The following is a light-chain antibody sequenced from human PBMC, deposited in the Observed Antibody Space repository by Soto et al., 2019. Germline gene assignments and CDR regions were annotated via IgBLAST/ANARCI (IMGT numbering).Light chain of an antibody. CDR3: QQLYISPLT. CDR2: EES. CDR1: QAVPNN. V-gene: IGKV1-9*01. J-gene: IGKJ5*01. Sequence: DIHLTQSPSFLSSSPGDRVTITCRPSQAVPNNMAWYQQKPGKPPKLLIYEESTLHSGVPSRFSGGESGTEYTLTISSLQPEDSATYYCQQLYISPLTFGQGTRLEIK.